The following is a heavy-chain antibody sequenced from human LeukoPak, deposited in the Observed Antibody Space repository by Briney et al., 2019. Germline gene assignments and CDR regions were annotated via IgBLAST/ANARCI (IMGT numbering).Heavy chain of an antibody. J-gene: IGHJ4*02. Sequence: GASVKVSCKASGGTFSSYAISWVRQAPGQGLEWMGRIIPILGIANYAQKFQGRVTITADKSTSTAYMELSSLRSEDSAVYYCARDIAAASFDYWGQGTLVTVSS. CDR3: ARDIAAASFDY. V-gene: IGHV1-69*04. CDR2: IIPILGIA. D-gene: IGHD6-13*01. CDR1: GGTFSSYA.